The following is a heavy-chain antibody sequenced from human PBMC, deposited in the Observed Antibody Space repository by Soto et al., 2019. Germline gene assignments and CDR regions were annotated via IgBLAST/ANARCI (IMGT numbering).Heavy chain of an antibody. CDR2: INPNSGGT. J-gene: IGHJ5*02. CDR1: GYTFTGYY. D-gene: IGHD6-19*01. Sequence: QVQLVQSGAEVKKPGASVKVSCKASGYTFTGYYMHWVRQAPGQGLEWMGWINPNSGGTNYAQKFQGRVTMTRDTSISTAYMELSRLRSDDTDVYYCARVQQLLLKGSRGWCDPWGQGTLVTVSS. CDR3: ARVQQLLLKGSRGWCDP. V-gene: IGHV1-2*02.